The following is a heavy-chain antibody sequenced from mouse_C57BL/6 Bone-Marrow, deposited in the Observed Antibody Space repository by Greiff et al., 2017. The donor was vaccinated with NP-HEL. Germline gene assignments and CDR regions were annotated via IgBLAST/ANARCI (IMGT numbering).Heavy chain of an antibody. CDR1: GYTFTDYY. CDR3: ARSEGGYYAMDY. J-gene: IGHJ4*01. Sequence: VQLQQSGPVLVKPGASVKMSCKASGYTFTDYYMNWVKQSHGKSLEWIGVINPYNGGTSYNQKFKGKATLTVDKSSSTAYMELNSLTSEDSAVYYCARSEGGYYAMDYWGQGTSVTVSS. CDR2: INPYNGGT. V-gene: IGHV1-19*01.